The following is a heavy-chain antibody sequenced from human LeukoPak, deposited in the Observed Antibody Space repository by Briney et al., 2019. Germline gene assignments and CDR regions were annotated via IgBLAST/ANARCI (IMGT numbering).Heavy chain of an antibody. V-gene: IGHV3-23*01. D-gene: IGHD1-26*01. CDR2: ISGSGGST. CDR1: GFTFSSFA. Sequence: GGSLRLSCAASGFTFSSFAMSWVRQAPGKGLEWVSAISGSGGSTYYADSVKGRFTISRDNAKNSLYLQMNSLRDEDTAVYYCANSGSYRFDYWGQGTLVTVSS. J-gene: IGHJ4*02. CDR3: ANSGSYRFDY.